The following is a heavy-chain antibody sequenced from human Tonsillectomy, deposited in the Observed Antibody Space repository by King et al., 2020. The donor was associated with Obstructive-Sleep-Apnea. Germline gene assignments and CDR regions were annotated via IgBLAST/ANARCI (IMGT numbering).Heavy chain of an antibody. D-gene: IGHD6-25*01. CDR3: AKDHGYSGAQYYFDY. V-gene: IGHV3-30*18. CDR2: ITHDGNSK. J-gene: IGHJ4*02. Sequence: VQLVESGGGVVQPGGSLRLSCAALGFTFSYFAMHWVRQAPGKVLEWGAVITHDGNSKYYIYSVKVRFTTSRDSSKNTLFLQMNSLRAEDTAVYYCAKDHGYSGAQYYFDYWGQGTLVTVSS. CDR1: GFTFSYFA.